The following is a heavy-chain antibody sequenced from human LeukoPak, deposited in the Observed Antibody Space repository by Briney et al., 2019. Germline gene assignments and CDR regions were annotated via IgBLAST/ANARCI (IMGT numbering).Heavy chain of an antibody. J-gene: IGHJ5*02. CDR1: GGSISSGDYY. CDR2: IYYSGST. V-gene: IGHV4-30-4*08. Sequence: PSETLSLTCTVSGGSISSGDYYWSWIRQPPGKGLEWIGYIYYSGSTYYNPSLKSRVTISVDTSKNQFSLKLSSVTAADTAVYYCARGLLAARPQSYNWFDPWGQGTLVTVSS. D-gene: IGHD6-6*01. CDR3: ARGLLAARPQSYNWFDP.